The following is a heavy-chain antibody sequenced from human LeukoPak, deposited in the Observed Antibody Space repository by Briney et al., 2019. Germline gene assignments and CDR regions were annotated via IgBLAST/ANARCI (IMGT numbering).Heavy chain of an antibody. D-gene: IGHD3-10*01. J-gene: IGHJ4*02. CDR3: AKVGYGAITMVRGVIDY. Sequence: PGGSLRLSCAASGFTFSSYAMSWVRQAPGKGLEWVSRISGSGGSTYYADSVKGRFTISRDNSKNTLYQQMTILRAEDTAVYYCAKVGYGAITMVRGVIDYWGQGALVTDCS. CDR1: GFTFSSYA. V-gene: IGHV3-23*01. CDR2: ISGSGGST.